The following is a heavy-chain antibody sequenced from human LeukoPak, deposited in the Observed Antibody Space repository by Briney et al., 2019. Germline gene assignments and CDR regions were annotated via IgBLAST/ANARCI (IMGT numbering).Heavy chain of an antibody. CDR2: ISYDGSNK. D-gene: IGHD3-10*01. J-gene: IGHJ5*02. Sequence: HPGGSLRLSCAATGFTFSNFAMHWVRQAPGKGLEWVALISYDGSNKYYADSVKGRFTISRDTSKNTLYLQMNSLRTEDTAVYYCAKDLMRDRWFGESWGQGTLVTVSS. CDR1: GFTFSNFA. V-gene: IGHV3-30*04. CDR3: AKDLMRDRWFGES.